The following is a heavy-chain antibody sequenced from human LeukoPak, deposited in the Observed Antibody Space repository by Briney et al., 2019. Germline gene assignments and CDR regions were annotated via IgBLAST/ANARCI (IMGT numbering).Heavy chain of an antibody. D-gene: IGHD6-13*01. J-gene: IGHJ4*02. Sequence: GASVKVSCEASGYTFTSYDINWVRQATGQGLEWMGWMNPSSGNTGYAQKFQGRVTMTSNTSISTAYMELSSLRSEDTAVYYCARDLVIAAAVSWGQGTLVTVSS. CDR2: MNPSSGNT. CDR1: GYTFTSYD. V-gene: IGHV1-8*01. CDR3: ARDLVIAAAVS.